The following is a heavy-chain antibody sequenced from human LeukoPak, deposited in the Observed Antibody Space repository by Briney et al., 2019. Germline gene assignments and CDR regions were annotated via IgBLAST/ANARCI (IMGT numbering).Heavy chain of an antibody. J-gene: IGHJ5*02. CDR1: GFTVSSKY. Sequence: GGSLRLSCAASGFTVSSKYMTWVRQAPGKGLEWVSVIYRGGNTYYADSVKGRFSISRDNSKNTVYLQMNSLRAEDTAIYYCARDNSVGDNAWWFDPWGQGTLVTVSS. CDR3: ARDNSVGDNAWWFDP. V-gene: IGHV3-53*01. D-gene: IGHD1-26*01. CDR2: IYRGGNT.